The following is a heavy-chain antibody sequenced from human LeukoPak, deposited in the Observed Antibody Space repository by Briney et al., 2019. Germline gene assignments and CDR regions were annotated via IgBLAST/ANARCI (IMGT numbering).Heavy chain of an antibody. CDR2: IYYSGST. D-gene: IGHD3-22*01. Sequence: SETLSLTCTVSGGSISSSNYYWGWIRQPPGTGLEWIGSIYYSGSTYYNPSLKSRVTISVDTSKNQFSLKLSSVTAADTAVYYCARGSIAYYYMDVWGKGTTVTISS. V-gene: IGHV4-39*07. J-gene: IGHJ6*03. CDR3: ARGSIAYYYMDV. CDR1: GGSISSSNYY.